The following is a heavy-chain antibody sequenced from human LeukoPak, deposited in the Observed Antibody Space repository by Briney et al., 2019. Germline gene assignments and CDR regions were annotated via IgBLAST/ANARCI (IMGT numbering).Heavy chain of an antibody. CDR2: INHSGST. Sequence: SETLSLTCAVYGGSFSGYYWSWIRQPPGKGLEWIGEINHSGSTNYNPSLKSRVTISVDTSKNQFSLKLSSVTAADTAVYYCARIRSHRTRYFDYWGQGTLVTVSS. V-gene: IGHV4-34*01. CDR3: ARIRSHRTRYFDY. CDR1: GGSFSGYY. D-gene: IGHD1-1*01. J-gene: IGHJ4*02.